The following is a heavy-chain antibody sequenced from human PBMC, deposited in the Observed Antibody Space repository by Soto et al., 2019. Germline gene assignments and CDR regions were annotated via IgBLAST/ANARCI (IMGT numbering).Heavy chain of an antibody. CDR1: GGSISSGGYY. CDR3: ARARGYYDSSGPTFDY. J-gene: IGHJ4*02. CDR2: IYYSGST. Sequence: SETLSLTCTVSGGSISSGGYYWSWIRQHPGKGLEWIGYIYYSGSTYYNPSLKSRVTISVDTSKNQFSLKLSSVTAADTAVYYXARARGYYDSSGPTFDYWGQGTLVTVSS. D-gene: IGHD3-22*01. V-gene: IGHV4-31*03.